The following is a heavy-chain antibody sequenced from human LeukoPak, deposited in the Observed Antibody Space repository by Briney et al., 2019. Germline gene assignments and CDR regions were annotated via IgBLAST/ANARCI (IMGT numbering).Heavy chain of an antibody. CDR3: ARVIWFGESKPDY. V-gene: IGHV3-48*03. D-gene: IGHD3-10*01. CDR1: GFTFSSYE. J-gene: IGHJ4*02. Sequence: PGGPLRLSCAASGFTFSSYEMNWVRQAPGKGLEWVSYISSSGSTIYYADSVKGRFTISRDSSKNTLYLQMNSLRAEDMAVYYCARVIWFGESKPDYWGQGTLVTVSS. CDR2: ISSSGSTI.